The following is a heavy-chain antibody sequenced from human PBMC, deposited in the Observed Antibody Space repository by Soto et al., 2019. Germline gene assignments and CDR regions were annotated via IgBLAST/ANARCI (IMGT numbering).Heavy chain of an antibody. D-gene: IGHD2-21*02. Sequence: SETLSLTCAVSGGSISSGGYSWSWIRQPPGKGLEWIGYIYHSASTYYNPSLKSRVTISVDSSKNQFSLKLSSVTAADTAVYYCARVGSNCGGDCYSGYFDYWGQGTLVTVSS. CDR1: GGSISSGGYS. V-gene: IGHV4-30-2*01. J-gene: IGHJ4*02. CDR3: ARVGSNCGGDCYSGYFDY. CDR2: IYHSAST.